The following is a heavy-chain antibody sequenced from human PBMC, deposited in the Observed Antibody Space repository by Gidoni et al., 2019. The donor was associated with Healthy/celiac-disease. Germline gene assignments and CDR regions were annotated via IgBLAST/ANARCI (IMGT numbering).Heavy chain of an antibody. CDR1: GFTFDDYA. J-gene: IGHJ1*01. V-gene: IGHV3-9*01. CDR2: ISWNSGSI. Sequence: EVQLVESGGGLVQPGRSLRLSCAASGFTFDDYAMRWVRQAPGKGLEGVSGISWNSGSIGYADSVKGRFTISRDNAKNSLCLQMNSLRAEDTALYYCAKSSSGWVKEDFQHWVQCTLVTVSS. D-gene: IGHD6-19*01. CDR3: AKSSSGWVKEDFQH.